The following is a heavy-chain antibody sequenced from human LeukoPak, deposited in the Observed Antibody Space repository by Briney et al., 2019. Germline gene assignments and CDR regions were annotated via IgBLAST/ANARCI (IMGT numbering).Heavy chain of an antibody. D-gene: IGHD3-22*01. CDR3: ARGSDYYDSSGMDV. J-gene: IGHJ6*03. CDR1: GLSISSYY. V-gene: IGHV4-59*01. Sequence: TSPTLSLTCTVSGLSISSYYWSWIRKPPGKSLEWLAYIYYSGSTKYNPSLKSRVTISGDTSKNQFSVSLRSVTAADAGVYLCARGSDYYDSSGMDVWGDGTTVTVSS. CDR2: IYYSGST.